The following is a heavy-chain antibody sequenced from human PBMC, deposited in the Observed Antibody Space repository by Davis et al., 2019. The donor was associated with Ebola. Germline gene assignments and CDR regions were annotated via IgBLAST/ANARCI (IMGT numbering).Heavy chain of an antibody. CDR3: ARDSEGVLLWFREFDY. V-gene: IGHV3-7*01. J-gene: IGHJ4*02. CDR1: GFTFSSYW. D-gene: IGHD3-10*01. Sequence: GGSLRLSCAASGFTFSSYWMSWVRQAPGKGLEWVANIKQDASEKYYVDSVKGRFTISRDNAKNSLYLQMNSLRAEHTAVYYCARDSEGVLLWFREFDYWGQGTLVTVSS. CDR2: IKQDASEK.